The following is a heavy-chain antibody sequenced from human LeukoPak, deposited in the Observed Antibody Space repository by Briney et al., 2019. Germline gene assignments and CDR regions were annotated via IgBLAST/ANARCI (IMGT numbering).Heavy chain of an antibody. D-gene: IGHD3-10*01. CDR1: GGSITSYY. CDR3: ATMVRGVNPDY. V-gene: IGHV4-4*07. CDR2: IHTSGST. J-gene: IGHJ4*02. Sequence: PSETLSLSCTVSGGSITSYYWSWIRQPAGKGLEWIGRIHTSGSTNYNSSLKSRVTMSVDMSKNQFSLKLSSVTAADTAVYYRATMVRGVNPDYWGQGTLVTVSS.